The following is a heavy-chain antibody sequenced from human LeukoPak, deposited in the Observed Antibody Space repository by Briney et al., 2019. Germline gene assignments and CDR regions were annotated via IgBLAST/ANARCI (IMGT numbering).Heavy chain of an antibody. D-gene: IGHD4-17*01. CDR1: GGSISSYY. J-gene: IGHJ4*02. Sequence: SETLSLTCTVSGGSISSYYWSWIRQPPGKGLEWIGYIYYSGSTNYNPALKSRVTISVDTSKNQFSLKLSSVTAADTAVYYCARDGGYGDGRYYFDYWGQGTLVTVSS. V-gene: IGHV4-59*01. CDR2: IYYSGST. CDR3: ARDGGYGDGRYYFDY.